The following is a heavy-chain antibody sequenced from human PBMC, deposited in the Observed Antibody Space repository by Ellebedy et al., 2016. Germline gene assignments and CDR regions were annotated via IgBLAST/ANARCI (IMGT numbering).Heavy chain of an antibody. CDR1: GDSISSYY. D-gene: IGHD7-27*01. J-gene: IGHJ3*02. Sequence: SETLSLXXTVSGDSISSYYWSWIRQPPGKGLEWIGHVYYSGSTNYNPSLKNRVTISVDTSKNQFSLDLGSVTAADTAVYFCAREVWGKNAFDMWGQGTMVTVSS. V-gene: IGHV4-59*12. CDR2: VYYSGST. CDR3: AREVWGKNAFDM.